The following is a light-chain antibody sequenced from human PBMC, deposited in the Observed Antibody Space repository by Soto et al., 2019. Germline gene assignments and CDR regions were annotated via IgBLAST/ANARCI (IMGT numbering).Light chain of an antibody. V-gene: IGKV1-39*01. CDR3: QQLESYPST. CDR2: AAS. Sequence: DIQMTQSPSSLSASVGDRVTITCRASQRISNYLNWYQQKPGKAPKLLIYAASTLQSGVPSRFSGSGSGTDFTLTISSLQPEDFATYYCQQLESYPSTFGGGTKVDIK. CDR1: QRISNY. J-gene: IGKJ4*01.